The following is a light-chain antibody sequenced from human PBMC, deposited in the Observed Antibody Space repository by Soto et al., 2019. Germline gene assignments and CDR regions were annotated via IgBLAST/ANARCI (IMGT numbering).Light chain of an antibody. Sequence: EIVLTQSPATLSLSPGERATLSCRASQSVSSYLAWYQQKPGQAPRLLIYDASNRATGIPARFSGSGSGTDFTLTISSLEPEDFAVYYCQQRSNWLITIGQGTRLGIK. CDR2: DAS. J-gene: IGKJ5*01. CDR3: QQRSNWLIT. V-gene: IGKV3-11*01. CDR1: QSVSSY.